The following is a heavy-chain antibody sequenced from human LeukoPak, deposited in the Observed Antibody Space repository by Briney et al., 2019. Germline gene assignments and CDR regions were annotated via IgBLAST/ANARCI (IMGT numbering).Heavy chain of an antibody. CDR1: GYTFTGYY. J-gene: IGHJ4*02. D-gene: IGHD3/OR15-3a*01. CDR2: INPNSGGT. CDR3: ARDRTGTYDY. Sequence: GASVKVSCKASGYTFTGYYMHWVRQAPGQGLAWMGWINPNSGGTNYAQKFQGWVTVTRDTSISTAYMELSRLRSDDTAVYYFARDRTGTYDYWGQGTLVTVSS. V-gene: IGHV1-2*04.